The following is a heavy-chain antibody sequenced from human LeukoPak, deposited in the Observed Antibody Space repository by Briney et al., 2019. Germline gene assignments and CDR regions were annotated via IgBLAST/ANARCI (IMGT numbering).Heavy chain of an antibody. J-gene: IGHJ3*02. D-gene: IGHD2-2*01. CDR1: GGSISSYY. Sequence: TSETLSLTCTVSGGSISSYYWSWIRQPPGKGLEWIGYIYYNGSTNYNPSLKSRVTISVDTSKNQFSLKLSSVTAADTAVYYCAREPRIVVVPAAILGAFDIWGQGTMVTVSS. V-gene: IGHV4-59*01. CDR2: IYYNGST. CDR3: AREPRIVVVPAAILGAFDI.